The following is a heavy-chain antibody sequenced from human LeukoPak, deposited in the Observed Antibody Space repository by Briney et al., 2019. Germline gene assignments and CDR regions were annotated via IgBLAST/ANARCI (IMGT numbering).Heavy chain of an antibody. CDR2: IIPLLGLA. CDR1: GGTFNSFA. V-gene: IGHV1-69*04. D-gene: IGHD5-12*01. Sequence: SAKVSCKTSGGTFNSFAINWVRQAPGQGLEWMGRIIPLLGLANYAQKFQGRVTITADTSTSTAYMELSRLRSEDTAVYYCAREIVALDSWGQGTLVTVSS. J-gene: IGHJ5*01. CDR3: AREIVALDS.